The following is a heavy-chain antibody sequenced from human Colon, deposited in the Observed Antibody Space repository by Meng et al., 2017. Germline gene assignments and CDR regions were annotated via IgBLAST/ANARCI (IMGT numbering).Heavy chain of an antibody. J-gene: IGHJ4*02. CDR1: GVNLSSYSAA. CDR3: ARDLSSARYYFDN. CDR2: TYYRSRWYN. Sequence: QVQLQQSGPGLVKPSQTLPLTCAISGVNLSSYSAAWDWLRQSPSRGLEWLGRTYYRSRWYNDYAVSLKGRITITPDTSKNLFSLHLNSVTPEDTAIYYCARDLSSARYYFDNWGQGILVTVSS. D-gene: IGHD3-22*01. V-gene: IGHV6-1*01.